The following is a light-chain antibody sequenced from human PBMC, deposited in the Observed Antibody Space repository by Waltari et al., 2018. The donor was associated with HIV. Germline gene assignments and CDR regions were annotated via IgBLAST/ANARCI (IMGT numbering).Light chain of an antibody. V-gene: IGLV2-14*01. J-gene: IGLJ3*02. CDR1: RSDVGSYNY. Sequence: QSALAQPASVSGSPGQSITISCTGTRSDVGSYNYVSSYQHHPGKAPKLMIYEVTSRPSGVSNRFSGSKSGNTASLTISGLQAEDEADYYCSSFTASGTQVFGGGTKLTVL. CDR3: SSFTASGTQV. CDR2: EVT.